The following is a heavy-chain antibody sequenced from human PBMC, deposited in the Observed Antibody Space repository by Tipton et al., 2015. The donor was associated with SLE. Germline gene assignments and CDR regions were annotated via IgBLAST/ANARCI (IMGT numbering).Heavy chain of an antibody. CDR2: ISAYNGNT. J-gene: IGHJ6*03. CDR1: GGTFSSYA. D-gene: IGHD6-19*01. CDR3: AKDGPTAVAGGGYYYYMDV. Sequence: QLVQSGAEVKKPGSSVKVSCKASGGTFSSYAISWVRQAPGQGLEWMGWISAYNGNTNYAQKLQGRVTMTTDTSTSTAYMELRSLRSDDTAVYYCAKDGPTAVAGGGYYYYMDVWGKGTTVTVSS. V-gene: IGHV1-18*01.